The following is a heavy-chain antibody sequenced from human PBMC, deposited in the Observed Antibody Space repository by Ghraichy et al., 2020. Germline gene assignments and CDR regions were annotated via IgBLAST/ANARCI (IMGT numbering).Heavy chain of an antibody. V-gene: IGHV1-2*02. CDR2: INPNSGGS. D-gene: IGHD2-21*01. Sequence: ALVKVSCKASGYTFTGYYMHWVRQAPGQGLEWMGWINPNSGGSNYAQKFQGRVTMTRDTSISTAYMELSRLRSDDTAVYYCARDIILWYGMDVWGQGTTVTVSS. CDR1: GYTFTGYY. CDR3: ARDIILWYGMDV. J-gene: IGHJ6*02.